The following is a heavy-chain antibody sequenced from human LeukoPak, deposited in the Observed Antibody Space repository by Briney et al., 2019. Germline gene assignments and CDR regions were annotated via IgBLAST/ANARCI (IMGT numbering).Heavy chain of an antibody. J-gene: IGHJ5*02. CDR1: GYTFTGYY. CDR2: INPNSGGT. Sequence: ASVKVSCKASGYTFTGYYMHRVRQAPGQGLEWMGWINPNSGGTNYAQKFQGRVTMTRDTSISTAYMELSRLRSDDTAVYYCASPYCSSTSCYDWFDPWGQGTLVTVSS. D-gene: IGHD2-2*01. CDR3: ASPYCSSTSCYDWFDP. V-gene: IGHV1-2*02.